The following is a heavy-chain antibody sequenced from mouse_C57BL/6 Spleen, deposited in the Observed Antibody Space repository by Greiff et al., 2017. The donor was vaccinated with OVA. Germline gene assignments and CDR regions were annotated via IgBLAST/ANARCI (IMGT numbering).Heavy chain of an antibody. D-gene: IGHD1-1*01. CDR3: AREDTTVPPGYYAMDY. CDR2: IDPNSGGT. J-gene: IGHJ4*01. V-gene: IGHV1-72*01. Sequence: QVQLKQPGAELVKPGASVKLSCKASGYTFTSYWMHWVKQGPGRGLEWIGRIDPNSGGTKYNEKFKSKATLTVDKPSSTAYMQLSSLTSEDSAVYYCAREDTTVPPGYYAMDYWGQGTSVTVSS. CDR1: GYTFTSYW.